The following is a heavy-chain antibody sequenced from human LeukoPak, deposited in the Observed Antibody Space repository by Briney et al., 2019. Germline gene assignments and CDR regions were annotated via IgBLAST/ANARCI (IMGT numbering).Heavy chain of an antibody. CDR3: AKETIFGVVIIYFDY. CDR2: VSYDGGSK. J-gene: IGHJ4*02. V-gene: IGHV3-30-3*01. D-gene: IGHD3-3*01. CDR1: GFAFSSYA. Sequence: PGGSLRLSCAASGFAFSSYAMHWVRQGPGKGLEWVALVSYDGGSKYYADSVKGRITISRDNSKNTLYLQMNSLRAEDTAVYYCAKETIFGVVIIYFDYWGQGTLVTVSS.